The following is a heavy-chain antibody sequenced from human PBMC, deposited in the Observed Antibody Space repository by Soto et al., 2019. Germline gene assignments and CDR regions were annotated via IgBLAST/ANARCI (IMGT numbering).Heavy chain of an antibody. CDR1: GFTFSDYY. CDR2: IRNKGSRYTT. V-gene: IGHV3-72*01. D-gene: IGHD6-19*01. J-gene: IGHJ4*02. Sequence: EVQLVESGGGLVQPGGSLRLSCAASGFTFSDYYMDWVRQPPGKGLEWVGRIRNKGSRYTTEYAASVKGRVSISRDDSKSSLYLQMNSLKTEDTAVYYCASPGYSSGWYDYWGQGTLVTVSS. CDR3: ASPGYSSGWYDY.